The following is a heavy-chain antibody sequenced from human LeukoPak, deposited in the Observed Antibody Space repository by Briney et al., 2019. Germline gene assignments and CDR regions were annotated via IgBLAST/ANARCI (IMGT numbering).Heavy chain of an antibody. J-gene: IGHJ4*02. CDR1: RFTFSNYW. CDR3: ARSQLEGWDLPYDN. D-gene: IGHD1-26*01. CDR2: IKQDGSEK. Sequence: PGGSLRLSCAASRFTFSNYWMSWVRQAPGKGLEWLANIKQDGSEKYYVDSVKGRFTISRDNAKNSLYLQMNSLRAGDTAVYYCARSQLEGWDLPYDNWGQGTLVTVSS. V-gene: IGHV3-7*03.